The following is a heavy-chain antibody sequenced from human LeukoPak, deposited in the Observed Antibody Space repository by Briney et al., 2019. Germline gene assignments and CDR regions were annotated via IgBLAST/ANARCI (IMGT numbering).Heavy chain of an antibody. V-gene: IGHV3-23*01. Sequence: GGSLRLSCAASGFTSSSYAMSWVRQAPGKGLEWVSAISGSGGSTYYADSVKGRFTISRDNSKNTLYLQMNSLRAEDTAVYYCAKDQTIFGVVQDQYFDYWGQGTLVTVSS. CDR3: AKDQTIFGVVQDQYFDY. CDR2: ISGSGGST. J-gene: IGHJ4*02. CDR1: GFTSSSYA. D-gene: IGHD3-3*01.